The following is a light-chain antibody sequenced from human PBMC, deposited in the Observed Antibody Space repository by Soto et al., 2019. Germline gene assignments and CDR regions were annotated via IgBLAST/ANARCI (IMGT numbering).Light chain of an antibody. J-gene: IGLJ1*01. CDR3: SSYTRSSTNV. Sequence: QSALTQPASVSGSPGQSITISCTGTSSDVGGYHSVSWSQHHPGKAPKLILSDVGDRPSGVSYRFSVSKSGNTASLTISGLQSVEESAYYCSSYTRSSTNVFGTGTKLTVL. V-gene: IGLV2-14*03. CDR2: DVG. CDR1: SSDVGGYHS.